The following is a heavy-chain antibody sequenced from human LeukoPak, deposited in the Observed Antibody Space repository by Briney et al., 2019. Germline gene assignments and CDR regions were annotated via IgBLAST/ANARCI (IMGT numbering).Heavy chain of an antibody. CDR2: IYSSGST. CDR1: GGSISSYY. CDR3: ARVSRYSSSYYFDS. V-gene: IGHV4-4*07. D-gene: IGHD6-6*01. J-gene: IGHJ4*02. Sequence: SETLSLTCTVSGGSISSYYWSWIRQPAGKGLEWIGRIYSSGSTNDNPSLKTRVTMSVDTSKNQFSLKLRSVTASDTAVYYCARVSRYSSSYYFDSWGQGTLVIVSS.